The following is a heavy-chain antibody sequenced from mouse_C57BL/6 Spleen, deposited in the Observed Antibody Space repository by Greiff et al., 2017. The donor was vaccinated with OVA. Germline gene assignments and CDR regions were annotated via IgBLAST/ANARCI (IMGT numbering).Heavy chain of an antibody. CDR2: IYPGNSDT. CDR3: TRPITTVVAPYAMDY. D-gene: IGHD1-1*01. V-gene: IGHV1-5*01. J-gene: IGHJ4*01. CDR1: GYTFTSYW. Sequence: VHVKQSGTVLARPGASVKMSCKTSGYTFTSYWMHWVKQRPGQGLEWIGAIYPGNSDTSYNQKFKGKAKLTAVTSASTAYMELSSLTNEDSAVYYCTRPITTVVAPYAMDYWGQGTSVTVSS.